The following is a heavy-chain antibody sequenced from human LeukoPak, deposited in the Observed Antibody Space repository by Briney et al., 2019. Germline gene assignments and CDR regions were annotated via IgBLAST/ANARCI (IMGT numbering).Heavy chain of an antibody. V-gene: IGHV4-59*01. CDR3: ARGEVALNWFDH. Sequence: PSETLSLTCTVSGGSISSYYWTWIRQPPGKGLEWIAYIYYSGSTNYNPSLKSRVTISVDKSKNQFSLKLRSVTAADTAVYYCARGEVALNWFDHWGQGILVTVSS. CDR2: IYYSGST. J-gene: IGHJ5*02. D-gene: IGHD2-15*01. CDR1: GGSISSYY.